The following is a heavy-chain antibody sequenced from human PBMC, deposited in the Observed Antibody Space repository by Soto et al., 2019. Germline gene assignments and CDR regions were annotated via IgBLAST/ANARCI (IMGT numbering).Heavy chain of an antibody. Sequence: GGSLRLSCAASGFTFSSYGMHWVRQAPGKGLEWVAVISYDGSNKYYADSVKGRFTISRDNSKNTLYLQMNRLRAEDTAVYYCAKVSRYCSSTSCYPLFDPWGRGTLVTVSS. CDR3: AKVSRYCSSTSCYPLFDP. D-gene: IGHD2-2*01. V-gene: IGHV3-30*18. CDR1: GFTFSSYG. CDR2: ISYDGSNK. J-gene: IGHJ5*02.